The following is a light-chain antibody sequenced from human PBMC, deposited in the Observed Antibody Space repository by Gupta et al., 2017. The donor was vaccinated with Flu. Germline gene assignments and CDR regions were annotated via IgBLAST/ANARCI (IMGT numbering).Light chain of an antibody. V-gene: IGKV1-39*01. CDR2: AAS. CDR3: QQSDSTPYT. Sequence: DIQMTQSPSALSASVGDRVTITCRASQSIGRYLNWYQQKPGKAPKLLIYAASSLQSGVPSRFSGSGSGTDFTLTITMLQPEDFATYHCQQSDSTPYTFGHGTKVDIK. J-gene: IGKJ3*01. CDR1: QSIGRY.